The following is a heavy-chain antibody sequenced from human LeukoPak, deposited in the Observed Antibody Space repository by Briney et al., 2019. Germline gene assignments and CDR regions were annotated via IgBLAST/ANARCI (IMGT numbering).Heavy chain of an antibody. V-gene: IGHV3-66*01. CDR2: IYTSGIT. CDR3: AREDAGGTYSFDY. D-gene: IGHD1-26*01. CDR1: GFTVSSNF. J-gene: IGHJ4*02. Sequence: GGSLRLSCAVSGFTVSSNFMSWVRQAPGKGPEWVSVIYTSGITYYADSVRGRFTISRDNSKNTLYLQMDSLTAGDTALYYCAREDAGGTYSFDYWGQGTLVTVFS.